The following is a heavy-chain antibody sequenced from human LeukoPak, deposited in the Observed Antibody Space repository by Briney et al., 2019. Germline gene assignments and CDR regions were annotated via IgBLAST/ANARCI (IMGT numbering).Heavy chain of an antibody. CDR3: AKDLHIAVAGTRYWDY. Sequence: SGGSLRLSCAASGFTFSSYAMSWVRQAPGKGLERVSAISGSGGSTYYADSVKGRFTISRDNSKNTLYLQMNSLRAEDTAVYYCAKDLHIAVAGTRYWDYWGQGTLVTVSS. CDR1: GFTFSSYA. V-gene: IGHV3-23*01. D-gene: IGHD6-19*01. J-gene: IGHJ4*02. CDR2: ISGSGGST.